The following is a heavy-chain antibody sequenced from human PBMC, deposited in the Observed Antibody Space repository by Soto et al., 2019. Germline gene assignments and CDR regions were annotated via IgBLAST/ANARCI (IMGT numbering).Heavy chain of an antibody. CDR3: AREGVYSAYESGGMYV. V-gene: IGHV4-31*03. Sequence: QVQLQESGPGLVKPSQTLSLTCTVSGGSISSGGYYWSWIRQHPGKGLEWIGYISYSGSTYYNPSLKSRVTIAVDTSKNPFSLKLSSVTAADTAVYYCAREGVYSAYESGGMYVWGQGTTVTVSS. J-gene: IGHJ6*02. CDR2: ISYSGST. CDR1: GGSISSGGYY. D-gene: IGHD5-12*01.